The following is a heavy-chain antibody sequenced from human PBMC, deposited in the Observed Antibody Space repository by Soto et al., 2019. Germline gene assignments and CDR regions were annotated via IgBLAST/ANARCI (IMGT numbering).Heavy chain of an antibody. D-gene: IGHD4-17*01. J-gene: IGHJ4*02. V-gene: IGHV3-23*04. CDR2: ISGSGGST. Sequence: EVQMVESGGGLVQPGGSLRLSCAASGSTFSSYAMSWVRQAPGKGLEWVSGISGSGGSTFYADSVKGRFIISRDNSRNTLYLQMNSLGAEDTAVYYCAKTPRTVTVDYWGQGTLVTVSS. CDR1: GSTFSSYA. CDR3: AKTPRTVTVDY.